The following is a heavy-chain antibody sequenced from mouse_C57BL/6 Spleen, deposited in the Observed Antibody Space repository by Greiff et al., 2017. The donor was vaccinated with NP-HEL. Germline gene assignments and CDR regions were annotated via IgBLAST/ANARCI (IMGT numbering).Heavy chain of an antibody. CDR2: IYPGSGST. D-gene: IGHD2-4*01. Sequence: QVQLQPPGAELVKPGASVKMSCKASGYTFTSYWITWVKQRPGQGLEWIGDIYPGSGSTNYNEKFKSKATLTVDTSSSTAYMQLSSLTSEDSAVYYCARRGRIYYDYDGPYFDYWGQGTTLTVSS. V-gene: IGHV1-55*01. J-gene: IGHJ2*01. CDR3: ARRGRIYYDYDGPYFDY. CDR1: GYTFTSYW.